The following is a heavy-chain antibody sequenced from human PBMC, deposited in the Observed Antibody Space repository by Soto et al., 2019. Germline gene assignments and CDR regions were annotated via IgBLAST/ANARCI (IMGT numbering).Heavy chain of an antibody. CDR1: GFTFSSYW. Sequence: EVQLVESGGGLVQPGGSLRLSCAASGFTFSSYWMSWVRQAPGKGLEWVANIKQDGSEKYYVDSVKGRFTISRDNAKNSLYLQMNSLRAEDTAVYYCARVIPYYDILTGYYGPGYFDYWGQGTLVTVSS. V-gene: IGHV3-7*01. J-gene: IGHJ4*02. CDR3: ARVIPYYDILTGYYGPGYFDY. CDR2: IKQDGSEK. D-gene: IGHD3-9*01.